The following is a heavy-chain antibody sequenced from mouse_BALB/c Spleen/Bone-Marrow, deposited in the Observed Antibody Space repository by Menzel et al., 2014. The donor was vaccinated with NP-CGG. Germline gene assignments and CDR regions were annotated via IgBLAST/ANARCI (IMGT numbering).Heavy chain of an antibody. CDR2: ISSGGST. Sequence: EVQGVESGGGLVKPGGSLKLSCAASGFTFSSYAMSWVRQTPEKRLEWVASISSGGSTYYPDSVKGRFTISRDNARNILYLQMSSLRSEDTAMYYCARGGGWLLSFDYWGQGTTLTVPS. CDR1: GFTFSSYA. D-gene: IGHD2-3*01. J-gene: IGHJ2*01. V-gene: IGHV5-6-5*01. CDR3: ARGGGWLLSFDY.